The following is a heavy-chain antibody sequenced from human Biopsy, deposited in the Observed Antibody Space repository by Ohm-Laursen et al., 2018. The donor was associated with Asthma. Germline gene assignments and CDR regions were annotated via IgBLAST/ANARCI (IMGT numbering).Heavy chain of an antibody. J-gene: IGHJ4*01. CDR2: HDHEEGGT. CDR3: ASDFPKDYVRYNFQF. Sequence: ASVKVSCKISGYSLTDLSMHWVRQAPGQGLEWMGGHDHEEGGTVNAWRFQGRVTMTEDTSTDTAYMELSCLSSDDTAVYYCASDFPKDYVRYNFQFWGQGTLVTVSS. V-gene: IGHV1-24*01. D-gene: IGHD4-17*01. CDR1: GYSLTDLS.